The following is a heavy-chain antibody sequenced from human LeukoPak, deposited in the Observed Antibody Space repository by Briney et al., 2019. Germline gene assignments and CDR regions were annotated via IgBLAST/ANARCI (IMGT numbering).Heavy chain of an antibody. J-gene: IGHJ6*02. CDR2: IGTAGDT. D-gene: IGHD3-16*02. V-gene: IGHV3-13*01. CDR3: ARGGITFGGVIVLGMDV. CDR1: GFTFSSYD. Sequence: GGSLRLSCAASGFTFSSYDMHWVRQATGKGLEWVSAIGTAGDTYYPGSVKGRFTISRENAKHSLYLQMNSLRAGDTAVYYCARGGITFGGVIVLGMDVWGQGTTVTVSS.